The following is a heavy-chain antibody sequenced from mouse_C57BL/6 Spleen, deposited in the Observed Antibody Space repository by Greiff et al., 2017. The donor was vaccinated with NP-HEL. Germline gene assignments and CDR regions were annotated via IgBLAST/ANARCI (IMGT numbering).Heavy chain of an antibody. CDR1: GYAFSSSW. V-gene: IGHV1-82*01. CDR2: IYPGDGDT. J-gene: IGHJ1*03. Sequence: QVQLQQSGPELVKPGASVKISCKASGYAFSSSWMNWVKQRPGKGLEWIGRIYPGDGDTNYNGKFKGKATLTADKSSSTAYMQLSSLTSEDSAVYFCARSYGNLWYFDVWGTGTTVTVSS. CDR3: ARSYGNLWYFDV. D-gene: IGHD2-1*01.